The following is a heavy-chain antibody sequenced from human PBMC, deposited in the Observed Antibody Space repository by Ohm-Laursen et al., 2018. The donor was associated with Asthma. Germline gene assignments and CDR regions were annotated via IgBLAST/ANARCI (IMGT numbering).Heavy chain of an antibody. Sequence: SLRLSCAASGYTFSRYRIHWVRQVPGKGLEWVASISTASTFIYYADSVRGRFTTSRDNAKNSVYLQMNSLRADDTALYYCARIGPEWELPGREYSLHHWGQGTQVTVSS. J-gene: IGHJ1*01. CDR3: ARIGPEWELPGREYSLHH. V-gene: IGHV3-21*01. CDR2: ISTASTFI. CDR1: GYTFSRYR. D-gene: IGHD1-26*01.